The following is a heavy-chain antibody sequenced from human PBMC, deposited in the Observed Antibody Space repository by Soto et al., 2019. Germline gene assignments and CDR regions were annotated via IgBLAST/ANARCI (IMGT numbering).Heavy chain of an antibody. J-gene: IGHJ3*01. CDR2: ISGSGHST. V-gene: IGHV3-23*04. D-gene: IGHD3-22*01. CDR1: GSTSSSYA. Sequence: VQLVESGGGLVKPGGSLRLSCAASGSTSSSYAMSWIRQAPGKGLEWVSTISGSGHSTYYADSVKGRFTISRDNSKNTLYLQMNSLRAEDTAVYYCAKVIGTLIVVLIDAFDVWGQGTLVTVSS. CDR3: AKVIGTLIVVLIDAFDV.